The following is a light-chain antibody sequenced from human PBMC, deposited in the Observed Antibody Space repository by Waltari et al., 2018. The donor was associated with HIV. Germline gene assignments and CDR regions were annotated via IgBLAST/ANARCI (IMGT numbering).Light chain of an antibody. CDR2: GAT. Sequence: DMQMAQSPSSLSASIGDRVTITCRASQNIPHYLNWYHPRPGKAPRLLIYGATRLQGGVPTRFRGIGSGTFFTLTLTSLRPEDFATYYTQPSCSASTFGRGNRVNIK. V-gene: IGKV1-39*01. J-gene: IGKJ5*01. CDR3: QPSCSAST. CDR1: QNIPHY.